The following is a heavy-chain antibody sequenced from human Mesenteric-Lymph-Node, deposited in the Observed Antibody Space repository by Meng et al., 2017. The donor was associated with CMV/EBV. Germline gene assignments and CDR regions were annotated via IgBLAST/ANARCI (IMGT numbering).Heavy chain of an antibody. CDR2: IYYSGST. V-gene: IGHV4-61*01. J-gene: IGHJ6*02. Sequence: SETLSLTCTVSGGSFSSGSYYWSWIRQPPGKGLEWIGYIYYSGSTNYKPSLKSRVTISLDTFKNYFSLKLSSVTAADTAMYYCARESRNYSTNAYYGMDVWGQGTTVTVSS. D-gene: IGHD1-7*01. CDR3: ARESRNYSTNAYYGMDV. CDR1: GGSFSSGSYY.